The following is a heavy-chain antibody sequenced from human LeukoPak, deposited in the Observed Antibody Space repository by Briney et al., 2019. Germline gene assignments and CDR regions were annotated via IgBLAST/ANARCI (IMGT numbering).Heavy chain of an antibody. CDR1: GFTFSSYG. J-gene: IGHJ4*02. V-gene: IGHV3-23*01. CDR2: ISGSGGST. D-gene: IGHD4-17*01. Sequence: PGGSLRLSCAASGFTFSSYGMTWVRQAPGKGLEWVSAISGSGGSTYYADSVKGRFTISRDSSKSTLYLQMNSLTVEDTALYYCARVGYYGDYALALDHRGQGTLVSVSS. CDR3: ARVGYYGDYALALDH.